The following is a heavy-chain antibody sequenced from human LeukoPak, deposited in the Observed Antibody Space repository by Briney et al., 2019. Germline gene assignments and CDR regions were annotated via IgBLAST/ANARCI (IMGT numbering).Heavy chain of an antibody. Sequence: ASVKVSCKASGYTFTSYGIIWVRQAPGQGLEWVGWISAYNGNTNYARKLQGRVTMTTDTSTNTAYMELRSLESDDTAVYYCNRVAAAGHFDYWGQGTLVTVSS. CDR3: NRVAAAGHFDY. D-gene: IGHD6-13*01. V-gene: IGHV1-18*04. CDR1: GYTFTSYG. J-gene: IGHJ4*02. CDR2: ISAYNGNT.